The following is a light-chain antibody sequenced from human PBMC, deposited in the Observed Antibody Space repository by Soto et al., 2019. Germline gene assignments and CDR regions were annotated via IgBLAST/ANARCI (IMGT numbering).Light chain of an antibody. Sequence: EIVLTQSPGTLSVSPGERATLSRRASQSVSSRYVAWYQQKPGQAPRLLIYAASGRATGIPDRFSGSGSGTDFTLTISRLEPEDFGVYHCQQYGTSPWTFGQGTKVEIK. CDR1: QSVSSRY. CDR2: AAS. J-gene: IGKJ1*01. CDR3: QQYGTSPWT. V-gene: IGKV3-20*01.